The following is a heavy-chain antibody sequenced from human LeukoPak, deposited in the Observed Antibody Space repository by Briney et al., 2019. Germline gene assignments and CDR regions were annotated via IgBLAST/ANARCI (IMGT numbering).Heavy chain of an antibody. J-gene: IGHJ4*02. Sequence: SETLSLTCAVYGGSFSGYYWSWIRQPPGKGLEWIGEINHSGSTNYNPSLKSRVTISVDTSKNQFSLKPSSVTAADTAVYYCARSGIVATELDYWGQGTLVTVSS. CDR2: INHSGST. V-gene: IGHV4-34*01. D-gene: IGHD5-12*01. CDR1: GGSFSGYY. CDR3: ARSGIVATELDY.